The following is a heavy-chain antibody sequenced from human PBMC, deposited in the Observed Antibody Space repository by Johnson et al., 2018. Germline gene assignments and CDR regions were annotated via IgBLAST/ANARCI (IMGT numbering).Heavy chain of an antibody. CDR1: GVMFSTFA. D-gene: IGHD1-26*01. J-gene: IGHJ6*02. Sequence: VQLVESGAEVKKPGSSVRVSCKASGVMFSTFAISWVRQAPGQGLEWIGGIIPMFGTPNYAQKFQGRVTITADESTSPAYVELSSLRCDATAVYYCARGPGGGSGNYGLGVWGQGTTVTVSS. CDR2: IIPMFGTP. CDR3: ARGPGGGSGNYGLGV. V-gene: IGHV1-69*01.